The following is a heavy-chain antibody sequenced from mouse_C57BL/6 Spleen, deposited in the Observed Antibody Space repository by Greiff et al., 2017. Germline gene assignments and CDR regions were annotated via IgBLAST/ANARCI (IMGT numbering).Heavy chain of an antibody. CDR2: IDPSDSYT. CDR1: GYTFTSYW. CDR3: ARKDSNYEDYYAMDY. Sequence: QVQLQQPGAELVMPGASVKLSCKASGYTFTSYWMHWVKPRPGQGLEWIGEIDPSDSYTNYNQKFKGKSTLTVDKSSSTAYMQLSSLTSEDSAVYYCARKDSNYEDYYAMDYWGQGTSVTVSS. D-gene: IGHD2-5*01. J-gene: IGHJ4*01. V-gene: IGHV1-69*01.